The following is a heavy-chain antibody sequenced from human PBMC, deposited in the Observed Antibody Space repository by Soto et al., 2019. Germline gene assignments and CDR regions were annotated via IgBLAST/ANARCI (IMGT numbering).Heavy chain of an antibody. CDR2: IYYSGST. V-gene: IGHV4-31*03. J-gene: IGHJ6*03. CDR3: ARGGGLPSTDYYYMDV. Sequence: QVQLQESGPGLVKPSQTLSLTCTVSGGSISSGGYYWSWIRQHPGKGLEWIGYIYYSGSTYYNPSLKSRVTISVDTSKTQFSLKLSSVTAADTAVYYCARGGGLPSTDYYYMDVWGKGTTVTVSS. CDR1: GGSISSGGYY. D-gene: IGHD2-15*01.